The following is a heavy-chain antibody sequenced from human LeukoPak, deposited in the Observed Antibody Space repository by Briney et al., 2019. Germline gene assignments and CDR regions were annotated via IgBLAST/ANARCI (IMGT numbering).Heavy chain of an antibody. CDR2: IYYSGST. Sequence: PSETLSLTCTVSGGSISSYYWSWLRQPPGKGLGWLGYIYYSGSTNSNTSLKSRVTISEDTSKNQFSLKLSSVNAADTDVYYCARGNNDYSNRYYFDYWGQGTLVTVSS. V-gene: IGHV4-59*08. J-gene: IGHJ4*02. CDR3: ARGNNDYSNRYYFDY. CDR1: GGSISSYY. D-gene: IGHD4-11*01.